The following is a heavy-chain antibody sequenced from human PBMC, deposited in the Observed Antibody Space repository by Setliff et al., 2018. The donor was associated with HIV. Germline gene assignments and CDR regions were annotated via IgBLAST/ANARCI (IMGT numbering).Heavy chain of an antibody. J-gene: IGHJ3*02. D-gene: IGHD1-26*01. CDR2: INGDGSST. CDR1: GFPFSSYW. V-gene: IGHV3-74*01. CDR3: ARGGSYSHGAFDI. Sequence: GGSLRLSCAASGFPFSSYWMHWVRQAPGKGLVWVSRINGDGSSTTYADSVKGRFTISRDNAKNTLYLQMNSLRAEDTAVYYCARGGSYSHGAFDIWGQGTMVTVSS.